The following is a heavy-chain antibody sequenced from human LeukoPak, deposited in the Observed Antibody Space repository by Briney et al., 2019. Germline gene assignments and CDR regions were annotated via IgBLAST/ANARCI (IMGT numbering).Heavy chain of an antibody. D-gene: IGHD4-17*01. CDR1: GFSFISYG. CDR2: ISDDGSNK. Sequence: GGSLRLSCAASGFSFISYGMHWVRQAPGKGLEWVGVISDDGSNKYYADSVKGRFTISRDNSKNTLYLQMNSLRAEDTAVYYCAKDFYGDYVYYFDYWGQGTLVTVSS. CDR3: AKDFYGDYVYYFDY. V-gene: IGHV3-30*18. J-gene: IGHJ4*02.